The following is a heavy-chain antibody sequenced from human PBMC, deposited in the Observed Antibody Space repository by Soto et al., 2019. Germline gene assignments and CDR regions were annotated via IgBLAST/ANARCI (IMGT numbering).Heavy chain of an antibody. V-gene: IGHV3-30*03. J-gene: IGHJ6*02. Sequence: GSLRLSCAASGFTFSSYGMHWVRQAPGKGLEWVAVISYDGSNKYYADSVKGRFTISRDNSKNTLYLQMNSLRAEDTAVYYCARESGDSVYGMDVWGQGTTVTVSS. CDR2: ISYDGSNK. CDR3: ARESGDSVYGMDV. CDR1: GFTFSSYG. D-gene: IGHD7-27*01.